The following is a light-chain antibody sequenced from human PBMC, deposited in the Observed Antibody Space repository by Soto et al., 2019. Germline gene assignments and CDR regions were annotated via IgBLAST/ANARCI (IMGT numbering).Light chain of an antibody. CDR2: DAS. CDR1: QSVSNY. CDR3: QHRRG. Sequence: EIVLTQSPATLSLSPGERATLSCRASQSVSNYLAWYQQKPGQAPRLLMYDASNRATGIPARFSGSGSGTDFILTIGSLEPEDFAVYYCQHRRGFGQGTRLEIK. J-gene: IGKJ5*01. V-gene: IGKV3-11*01.